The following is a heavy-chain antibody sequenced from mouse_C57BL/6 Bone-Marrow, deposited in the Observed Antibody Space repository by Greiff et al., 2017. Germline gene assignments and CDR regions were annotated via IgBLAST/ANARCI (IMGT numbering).Heavy chain of an antibody. V-gene: IGHV2-5*01. J-gene: IGHJ4*01. D-gene: IGHD1-1*01. CDR2: IWRGGST. CDR1: GFSLTSYG. CDR3: AKTHYYGSSEAMDY. Sequence: VKLMESGPGLVQPSQSLSITCTVSGFSLTSYGVHWVRQSPGKGLEWLGVIWRGGSTDYNAAFMSRLSITKDNSKSQVFFKMNSLQADDTAIYYCAKTHYYGSSEAMDYWGQGTSVTVSS.